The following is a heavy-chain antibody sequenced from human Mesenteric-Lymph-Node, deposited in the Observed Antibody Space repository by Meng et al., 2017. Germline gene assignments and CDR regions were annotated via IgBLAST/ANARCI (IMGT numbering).Heavy chain of an antibody. CDR2: INPSGGST. CDR1: GGTFTSYY. CDR3: ARGFRGHAKYDSSVQPSPPFDY. D-gene: IGHD3-22*01. Sequence: ASVKVSCKASGGTFTSYYMHWVRQAPGQGLEWMGIINPSGGSTSYAQKFQGRVTMTRDTSTSTVYMELSSLRSEDTAVYYCARGFRGHAKYDSSVQPSPPFDYWGQGTLVTVSS. J-gene: IGHJ4*02. V-gene: IGHV1-46*01.